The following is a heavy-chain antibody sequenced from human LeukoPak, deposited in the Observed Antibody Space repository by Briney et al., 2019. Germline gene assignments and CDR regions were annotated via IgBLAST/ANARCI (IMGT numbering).Heavy chain of an antibody. CDR1: GDTFSSYA. V-gene: IGHV1-69*05. Sequence: SVKVSCKASGDTFSSYAISWVRQAPGQGREWMGGIIPIFGTANYAQKFQGRVTITTDESTSTAYMELSSLRSEDTAVYYCASVYDFSGWYYYYYMDVWGKGTTVTVSS. D-gene: IGHD3-3*01. CDR3: ASVYDFSGWYYYYYMDV. J-gene: IGHJ6*03. CDR2: IIPIFGTA.